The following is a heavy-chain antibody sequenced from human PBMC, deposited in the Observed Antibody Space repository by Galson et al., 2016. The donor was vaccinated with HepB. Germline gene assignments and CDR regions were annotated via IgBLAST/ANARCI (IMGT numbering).Heavy chain of an antibody. D-gene: IGHD3-9*01. J-gene: IGHJ4*02. CDR2: ISSDSNYM. CDR3: ARGLNDILTGYYPHYFDF. V-gene: IGHV3-21*01. CDR1: GFTFSSYS. Sequence: SLRLSCAASGFTFSSYSMDWVRQAPGKGLEWVSAISSDSNYMYYADSVKGRFTISRDNAKNSLYLQMNSLSAEDTAVYYCARGLNDILTGYYPHYFDFWGQGSLVTVSS.